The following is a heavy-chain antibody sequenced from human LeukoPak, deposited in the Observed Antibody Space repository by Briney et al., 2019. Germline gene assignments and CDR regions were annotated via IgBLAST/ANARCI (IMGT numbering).Heavy chain of an antibody. Sequence: PSETLSLTCDVSGDSISSYYWSWIRQPAGKGLEWLGRIYPSGSANYNPSPKSRGTMSVDTSKNQFSLRLSSVTAADTAVYFCARGYNNWYFDLWGRGTLVTVSS. CDR3: ARGYNNWYFDL. CDR2: IYPSGSA. D-gene: IGHD5-24*01. CDR1: GDSISSYY. V-gene: IGHV4-4*07. J-gene: IGHJ2*01.